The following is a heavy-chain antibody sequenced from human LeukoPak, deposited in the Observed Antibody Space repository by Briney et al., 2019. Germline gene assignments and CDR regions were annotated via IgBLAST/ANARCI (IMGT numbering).Heavy chain of an antibody. D-gene: IGHD1-26*01. CDR1: GFTFSTSW. CDR2: INSVGRST. J-gene: IGHJ5*02. CDR3: AKKYSTGLDP. V-gene: IGHV3-74*03. Sequence: GGSLRLSCAASGFTFSTSWVHWVRQAPGKGLLWVARINSVGRSTTYADSVKGRFTISRDNAENTLYLQMNSLRAEDTAIYYCAKKYSTGLDPWGQGTLVTVSS.